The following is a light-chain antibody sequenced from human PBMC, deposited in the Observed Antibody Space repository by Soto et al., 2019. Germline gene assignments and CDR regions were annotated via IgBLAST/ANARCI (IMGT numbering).Light chain of an antibody. CDR3: QQYGSSSPWT. Sequence: DIQMTQSPSTLSASVGDRVTITCRASQSISSGLAWYQQKPGRAPKLLIYKASSLETGVPSRFSGSGSGTDFTLIISSSKLDDFASSYCQQYGSSSPWTFGQGTKVEIK. CDR2: KAS. V-gene: IGKV1-5*03. CDR1: QSISSG. J-gene: IGKJ1*01.